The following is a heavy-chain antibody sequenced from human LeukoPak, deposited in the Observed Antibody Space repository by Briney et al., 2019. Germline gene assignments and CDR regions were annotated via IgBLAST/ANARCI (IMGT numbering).Heavy chain of an antibody. CDR2: ISSSGSYI. D-gene: IGHD3-22*01. V-gene: IGHV3-21*01. CDR3: ARDQDYYDSSGYYLIFDY. Sequence: GGSLRLSCAASRFTFSSYSMNWVRQAPGKGLEWVSSISSSGSYIYYADSVKGRFTISRDNAKNSLYLQMNSLRAEDTAVYYCARDQDYYDSSGYYLIFDYWGQGTLVTVSS. CDR1: RFTFSSYS. J-gene: IGHJ4*02.